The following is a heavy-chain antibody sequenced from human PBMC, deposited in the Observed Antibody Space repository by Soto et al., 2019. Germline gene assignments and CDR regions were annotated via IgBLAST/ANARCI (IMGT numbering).Heavy chain of an antibody. CDR2: IYSGGST. Sequence: EVQLVETGGGLIQPGGSPRLSCAASGFTVSSNYMSWVRQAPGKGLEWVSVIYSGGSTYYADSVKGRFTISRDNSKNTLYLQMNSLRAEDTAVYYCARGGYYDSSGYMGHWGQGTLVTVSS. D-gene: IGHD3-22*01. V-gene: IGHV3-53*02. J-gene: IGHJ1*01. CDR3: ARGGYYDSSGYMGH. CDR1: GFTVSSNY.